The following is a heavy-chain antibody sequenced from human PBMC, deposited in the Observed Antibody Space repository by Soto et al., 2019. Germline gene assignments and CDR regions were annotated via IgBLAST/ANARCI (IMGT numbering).Heavy chain of an antibody. Sequence: QVRLHESGPGLVRPSETLSLACSVSGASVSSYYWSWFRQPVGKGLEWIGRIHSSGNVNYNPSLESRVTMSLDTSKNQFSLRLSSLTGADTALYLCARDVGKNYWGQGTRVAVSS. CDR1: GASVSSYY. D-gene: IGHD3-10*01. V-gene: IGHV4-4*07. CDR3: ARDVGKNY. CDR2: IHSSGNV. J-gene: IGHJ4*02.